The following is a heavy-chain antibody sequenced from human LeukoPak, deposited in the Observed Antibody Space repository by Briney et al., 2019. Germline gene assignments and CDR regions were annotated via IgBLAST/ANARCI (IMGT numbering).Heavy chain of an antibody. J-gene: IGHJ5*01. CDR3: ARQRRGSSGYYLGNNWFDA. Sequence: LSETLSLTCTVSGGSISSYYWSWIRQPPGKGLEWIGYIYYSGSTNYNPSLKSRVTISVDTSKNQFSLKLSSVTAADTAVYYCARQRRGSSGYYLGNNWFDAWGQGTLVTVSS. CDR1: GGSISSYY. V-gene: IGHV4-59*08. CDR2: IYYSGST. D-gene: IGHD3-22*01.